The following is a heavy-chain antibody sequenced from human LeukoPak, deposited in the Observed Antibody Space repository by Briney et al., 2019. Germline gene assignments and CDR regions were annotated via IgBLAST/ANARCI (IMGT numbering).Heavy chain of an antibody. CDR1: GFTLTSYA. J-gene: IGHJ4*02. Sequence: GESLRLSCAASGFTLTSYAMSWVRQAPGKGLEWVSAIIGSVHSTYYADSVKGRFTISRDNSKNTLYLQMNSLGAEDTAVYYCAKHSYDSSGYYSIDYWGQGTLVTVFS. CDR2: IIGSVHST. D-gene: IGHD3-22*01. V-gene: IGHV3-23*01. CDR3: AKHSYDSSGYYSIDY.